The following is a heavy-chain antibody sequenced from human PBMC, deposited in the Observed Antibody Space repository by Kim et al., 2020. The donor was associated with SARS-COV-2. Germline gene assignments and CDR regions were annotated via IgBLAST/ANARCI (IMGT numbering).Heavy chain of an antibody. CDR2: IYYSGST. CDR3: ARDRIQLWPRGFDY. J-gene: IGHJ4*02. D-gene: IGHD5-18*01. Sequence: SETLSLTCTVSGGSFSSGSYYWSWIRQPPGKGLDWIVNIYYSGSTNYNPYLKSRVTISVDTSKNQFSLKLSSVTAADTAVYYCARDRIQLWPRGFDYWGQGTPVTVSS. CDR1: GGSFSSGSYY. V-gene: IGHV4-61*01.